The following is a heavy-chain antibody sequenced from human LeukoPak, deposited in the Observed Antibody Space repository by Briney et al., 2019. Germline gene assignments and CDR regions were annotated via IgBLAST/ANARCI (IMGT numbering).Heavy chain of an antibody. Sequence: SVKVSCKASGGTFSSYAISWVRQAPGQGLEWMGRIIPILGIANYAQKFRGRVTITADKSTSTAYMELSSLRSEDTAVYYCARSYYYGSGSYLDYWGQGTLVTVSS. D-gene: IGHD3-10*01. V-gene: IGHV1-69*04. CDR1: GGTFSSYA. CDR2: IIPILGIA. CDR3: ARSYYYGSGSYLDY. J-gene: IGHJ4*02.